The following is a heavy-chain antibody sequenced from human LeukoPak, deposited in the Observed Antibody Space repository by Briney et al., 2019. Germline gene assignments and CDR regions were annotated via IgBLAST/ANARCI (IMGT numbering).Heavy chain of an antibody. V-gene: IGHV4-59*01. CDR2: IYYSGST. CDR3: ARVGTPRKPRPYYDFWSGYGHHAFDI. CDR1: GGSISSYY. Sequence: SSETLSLTCTVSGGSISSYYWSWIRQPPGKGLEWTGYIYYSGSTNYNPSLKSRVTISVDTSKNQFSLKLSSVTAADTAVYYCARVGTPRKPRPYYDFWSGYGHHAFDIWGQGTMVTVSS. J-gene: IGHJ3*02. D-gene: IGHD3-3*01.